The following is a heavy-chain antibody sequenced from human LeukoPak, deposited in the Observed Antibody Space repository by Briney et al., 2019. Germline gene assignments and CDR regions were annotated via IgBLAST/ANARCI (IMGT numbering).Heavy chain of an antibody. CDR2: INHSGST. CDR3: ARVVWELLPSYYFDY. D-gene: IGHD1-26*01. Sequence: GSLRLSCAASGFTFSNAWMSWIRQPPGKGLEWIGEINHSGSTNYNPSLKSRVTISVDTSKNQFSLKLSSVTAADTAVYYCARVVWELLPSYYFDYWGQGTLVTVSS. V-gene: IGHV4-34*01. CDR1: GFTFSNAW. J-gene: IGHJ4*02.